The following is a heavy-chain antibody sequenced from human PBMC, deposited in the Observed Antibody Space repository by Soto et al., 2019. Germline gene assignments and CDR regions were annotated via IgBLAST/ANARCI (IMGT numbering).Heavy chain of an antibody. CDR1: GFSLKSSGVG. D-gene: IGHD3-10*01. CDR3: AHRRNVFSYTVAEFDP. V-gene: IGHV2-5*01. CDR2: TFWTNDR. J-gene: IGHJ5*02. Sequence: QITLKESGPTLVKLTQTLTLTCTFSGFSLKSSGVGVGWIRQPPGKAPEWLALTFWTNDRRYSPSLQNRLTIAKDTSKNHLLLTMTNIDPVDTATYYCAHRRNVFSYTVAEFDPWPQGTLVTVPS.